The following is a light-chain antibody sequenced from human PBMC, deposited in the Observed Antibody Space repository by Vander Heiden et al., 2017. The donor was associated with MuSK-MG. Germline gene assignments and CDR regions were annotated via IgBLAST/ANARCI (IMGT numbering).Light chain of an antibody. CDR2: DTS. Sequence: EIVLTQSPATLSLSPGERATLSCRASQSVSSQLAWYLQKPGQAPRLLIYDTSNRATGIPARFSGSGSGTDFTLTISSLEPEDFAVYYCQRRIDWRITFGQGTRLEIK. J-gene: IGKJ5*01. CDR1: QSVSSQ. V-gene: IGKV3-11*01. CDR3: QRRIDWRIT.